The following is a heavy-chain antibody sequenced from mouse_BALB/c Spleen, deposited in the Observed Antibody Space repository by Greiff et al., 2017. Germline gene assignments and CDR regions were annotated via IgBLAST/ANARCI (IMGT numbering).Heavy chain of an antibody. Sequence: EVQRVESGGGLVQPGGSRKLSCAASGFTFSSFGMHWVRQAPEKGLEWVAYISSGSSTIYYADTVKGRFTISRDNPKNTLFLQMTSLRSEDTAMYYCARSAKFRAMDYWGQGTSVTVSA. J-gene: IGHJ4*01. V-gene: IGHV5-17*02. D-gene: IGHD1-3*01. CDR1: GFTFSSFG. CDR3: ARSAKFRAMDY. CDR2: ISSGSSTI.